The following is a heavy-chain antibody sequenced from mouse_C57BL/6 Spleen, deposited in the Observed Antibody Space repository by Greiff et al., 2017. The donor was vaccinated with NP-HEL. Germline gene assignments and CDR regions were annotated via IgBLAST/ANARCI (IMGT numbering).Heavy chain of an antibody. V-gene: IGHV1-15*01. D-gene: IGHD1-1*01. J-gene: IGHJ2*01. Sequence: VQLVESGAELVRPGASVTLSCKASGYTFTDYEMHWVKQTPVHGLEWIGAIDPETGGTAYNQKFKGKAILTADKSSSTAYMELRSLTSEDSAVYYCTRSLITTVVATGDYWGQGTTLTVSS. CDR1: GYTFTDYE. CDR3: TRSLITTVVATGDY. CDR2: IDPETGGT.